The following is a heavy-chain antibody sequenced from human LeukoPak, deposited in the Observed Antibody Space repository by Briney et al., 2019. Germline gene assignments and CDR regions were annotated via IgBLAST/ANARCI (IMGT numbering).Heavy chain of an antibody. Sequence: GGSLRLSCAASGFTFTDYYMSWIRQAPGKGLEWVSYISISSHTIYYADSVKGRFTISRDNAKNSLYLQMNSLRAEDTAVYYCARTFSFDSTVSYPSGAFDIWGQGAVVTVSS. CDR3: ARTFSFDSTVSYPSGAFDI. CDR2: ISISSHTI. J-gene: IGHJ3*02. CDR1: GFTFTDYY. V-gene: IGHV3-11*01. D-gene: IGHD3-22*01.